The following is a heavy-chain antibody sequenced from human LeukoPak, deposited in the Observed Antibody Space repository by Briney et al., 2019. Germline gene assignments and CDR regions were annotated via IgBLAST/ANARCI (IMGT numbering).Heavy chain of an antibody. CDR1: GGSVSSGSYY. Sequence: PSETLSLTCTVSGGSVSSGSYYWSWIRQPPGKGLEWIGYIYYSGSTNYNPSLKSRVTISVDTSKNQFSLKLSSVTAADTAVYYCARPPYSSSWYYGLYYFDYWGQGTLVTVSS. D-gene: IGHD6-13*01. J-gene: IGHJ4*02. V-gene: IGHV4-61*01. CDR2: IYYSGST. CDR3: ARPPYSSSWYYGLYYFDY.